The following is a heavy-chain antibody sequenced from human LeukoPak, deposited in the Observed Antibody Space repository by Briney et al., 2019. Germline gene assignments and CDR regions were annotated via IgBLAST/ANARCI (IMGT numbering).Heavy chain of an antibody. CDR1: GGSVSGYY. V-gene: IGHV4-59*02. CDR2: VYYSGST. Sequence: SETLSLTCVVSGGSVSGYYWGWIRQPPGRGLEWIGYVYYSGSTNYNPSFKSRITISVDTSRNQFSLQLSSVTAADTAVYYCAIRDGYNHAFDIWGQGTMVTVSS. CDR3: AIRDGYNHAFDI. J-gene: IGHJ3*02. D-gene: IGHD5-24*01.